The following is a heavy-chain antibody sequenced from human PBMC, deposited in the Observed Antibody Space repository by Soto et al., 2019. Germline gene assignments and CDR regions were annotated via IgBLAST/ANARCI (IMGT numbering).Heavy chain of an antibody. Sequence: GRRRRLSWAASGFTFSRYVMTWVRQAPVKGLEWVSSISSSSSYIYYADSVKGRFTISRDNAKNSLYLQMNSLRAEDTAVYYCASPRPGWYGSYYYYGMDVWGQGTTVTVSS. CDR2: ISSSSSYI. J-gene: IGHJ6*02. CDR1: GFTFSRYV. V-gene: IGHV3-21*01. D-gene: IGHD6-19*01. CDR3: ASPRPGWYGSYYYYGMDV.